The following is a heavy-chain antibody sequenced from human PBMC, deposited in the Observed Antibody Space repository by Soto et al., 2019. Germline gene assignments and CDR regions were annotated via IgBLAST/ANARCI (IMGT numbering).Heavy chain of an antibody. CDR1: GFTARTTY. CDR3: ARDPETTIGAAFDV. D-gene: IGHD1-1*01. V-gene: IGHV3-66*01. Sequence: HPGGSLRLSCAASGFTARTTYMNWVRQAPGKGLEWVSVIYTGVTTYYADSVKGRFTISRDDSKNTVYLQMYSLRVEDTALYYCARDPETTIGAAFDVWGHGTMVTVSS. CDR2: IYTGVTT. J-gene: IGHJ3*01.